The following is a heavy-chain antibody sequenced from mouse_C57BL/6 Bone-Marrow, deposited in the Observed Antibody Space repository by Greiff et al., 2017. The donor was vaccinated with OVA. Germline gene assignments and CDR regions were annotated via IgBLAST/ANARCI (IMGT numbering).Heavy chain of an antibody. CDR2: IYPGSGNT. CDR3: ASKGPNLLPDV. CDR1: GYTFTDYY. V-gene: IGHV1-76*01. Sequence: QVQLQQSGAELVRPGASVKLSCKASGYTFTDYYINWVKQRPGQGLEWIARIYPGSGNTYYNEKFKGKATLTVDKSSSTAYMQLSSLTSEDSAVYYCASKGPNLLPDVWGTGTTVTVSS. J-gene: IGHJ1*03. D-gene: IGHD1-1*01.